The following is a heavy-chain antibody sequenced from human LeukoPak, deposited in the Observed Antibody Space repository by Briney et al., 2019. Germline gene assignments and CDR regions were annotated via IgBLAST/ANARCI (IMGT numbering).Heavy chain of an antibody. CDR3: ARVGMTTPLLDY. V-gene: IGHV1-18*01. CDR1: GYTFTSYD. D-gene: IGHD5-24*01. CDR2: ISAYNGNT. Sequence: ASVKVSCKASGYTFTSYDINWVRQATGQGLEWMGWISAYNGNTNYAQKLQGRVTMTTDTSTSTAYMELRSLRSDDTAVYYCARVGMTTPLLDYWGQGTLVTVSS. J-gene: IGHJ4*02.